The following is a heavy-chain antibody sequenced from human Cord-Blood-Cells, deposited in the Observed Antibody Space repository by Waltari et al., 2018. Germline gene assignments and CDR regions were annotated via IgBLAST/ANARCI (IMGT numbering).Heavy chain of an antibody. Sequence: EVQLLESGGGLVQPGGSLRLSCAASGFTFSSYAMRWVRPAPGKGLEWVSAISGSGGSTYYADSVKGRFTISRDNSKNTLYLQMNSLRAEDTAVYYCAKGKDDGTVVTPDYWGQGTLVTVSS. V-gene: IGHV3-23*01. CDR1: GFTFSSYA. CDR2: ISGSGGST. D-gene: IGHD2-21*02. CDR3: AKGKDDGTVVTPDY. J-gene: IGHJ4*02.